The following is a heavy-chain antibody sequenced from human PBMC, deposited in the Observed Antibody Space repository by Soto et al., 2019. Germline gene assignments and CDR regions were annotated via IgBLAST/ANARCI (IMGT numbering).Heavy chain of an antibody. CDR1: GGSISSYY. J-gene: IGHJ6*02. Sequence: SETLSLTCTVSGGSISSYYWSWIRQPPGKGLERIGYIYYSGSTNYNPSLKSRVTISVDTSKNQFSLKLSSVTAADTAVYYCARSPDSSGYYPRRYYYGMDVWGQGTTVTVSS. V-gene: IGHV4-59*12. CDR3: ARSPDSSGYYPRRYYYGMDV. CDR2: IYYSGST. D-gene: IGHD3-22*01.